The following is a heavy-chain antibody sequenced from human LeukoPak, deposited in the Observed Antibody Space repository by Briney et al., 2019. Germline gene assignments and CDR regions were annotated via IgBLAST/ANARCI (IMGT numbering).Heavy chain of an antibody. D-gene: IGHD1-26*01. J-gene: IGHJ5*02. Sequence: GGSLRLSCAASGFTFSDYTMNWVRQAPGEGLEWVSGISWNSGSIGYADSVKGRFTISRDNAKNSLYLQMNSLRAEDTALYYCAKDIGATNLGNWFDPWGQGTLVTVSS. CDR3: AKDIGATNLGNWFDP. CDR2: ISWNSGSI. V-gene: IGHV3-9*01. CDR1: GFTFSDYT.